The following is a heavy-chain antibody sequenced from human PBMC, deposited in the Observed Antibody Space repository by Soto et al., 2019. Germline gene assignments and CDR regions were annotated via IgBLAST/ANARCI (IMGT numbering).Heavy chain of an antibody. Sequence: PSETLSLTCTVSGGSISSSSYYWVWIRQPPGKGLEWIGSIYYSGSTYYNPSLKSRVTISVDTSKNQFSLKLSSVTAADTAVYYCARGGEEWFGELLRIDYWGQGTLVTVSS. CDR3: ARGGEEWFGELLRIDY. CDR1: GGSISSSSYY. CDR2: IYYSGST. V-gene: IGHV4-39*01. D-gene: IGHD3-10*01. J-gene: IGHJ4*02.